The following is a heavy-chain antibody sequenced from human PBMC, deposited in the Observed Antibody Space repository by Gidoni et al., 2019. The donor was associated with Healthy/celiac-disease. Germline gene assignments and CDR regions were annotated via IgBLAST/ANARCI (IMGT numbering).Heavy chain of an antibody. CDR3: ARDRGGLEWLPPDY. D-gene: IGHD3-3*01. J-gene: IGHJ4*02. CDR1: GYSINSGYY. V-gene: IGHV4-38-2*02. CDR2: IYHSGST. Sequence: QVQLQESGPGLVKPSETLSLTCTVSGYSINSGYYWGWIRQPPGKGLEWIGSIYHSGSTYYNPSLKSRVTISVDTSKNQFSLKLSSVTAADTAVYYCARDRGGLEWLPPDYWGQGTLVTVSS.